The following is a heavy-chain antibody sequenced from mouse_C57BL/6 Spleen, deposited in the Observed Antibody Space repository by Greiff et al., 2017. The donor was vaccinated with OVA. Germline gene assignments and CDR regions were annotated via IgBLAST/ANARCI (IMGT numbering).Heavy chain of an antibody. CDR2: INPSTGGT. CDR1: GYSFTGYY. V-gene: IGHV1-42*01. D-gene: IGHD1-1*01. J-gene: IGHJ1*03. Sequence: EVQLVESGPELVKPGASVKISCKASGYSFTGYYMNWVKQSPEKSLEWIGEINPSTGGTTYNQKFKAKATLTVDKSSSTAYMQLKSLTSEDSAVYYCARSDYYGSSYGWYFDVWGTGTTVTVSS. CDR3: ARSDYYGSSYGWYFDV.